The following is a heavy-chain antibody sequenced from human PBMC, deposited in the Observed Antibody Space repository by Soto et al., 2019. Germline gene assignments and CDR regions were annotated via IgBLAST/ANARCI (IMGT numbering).Heavy chain of an antibody. CDR2: IYYSGST. CDR1: VGSISSSSYY. Sequence: SETLSLTCTVSVGSISSSSYYWGWIRQPPGKGLEWIGSIYYSGSTYYNPSLKSRVTISVDTSKNQFSLKLSSVTAADTAVYYCARLRITMVRGVITAFDYWGQGTLVTVSS. V-gene: IGHV4-39*01. CDR3: ARLRITMVRGVITAFDY. D-gene: IGHD3-10*01. J-gene: IGHJ4*02.